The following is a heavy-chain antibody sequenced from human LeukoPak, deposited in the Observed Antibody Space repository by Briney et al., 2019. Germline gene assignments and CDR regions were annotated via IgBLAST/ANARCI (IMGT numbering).Heavy chain of an antibody. CDR1: GYTFTSYG. CDR3: ARSLRFLEWPHPHNWFDP. Sequence: GASVKVSCKASGYTFTSYGISWVRQAPGQGLEWMGWISAYNGNTNYAQKLHGRVSMTTDTSTSTAYMELRSLRSDDTAVYYCARSLRFLEWPHPHNWFDPWGQGTLVTVSS. J-gene: IGHJ5*02. D-gene: IGHD3-3*01. CDR2: ISAYNGNT. V-gene: IGHV1-18*01.